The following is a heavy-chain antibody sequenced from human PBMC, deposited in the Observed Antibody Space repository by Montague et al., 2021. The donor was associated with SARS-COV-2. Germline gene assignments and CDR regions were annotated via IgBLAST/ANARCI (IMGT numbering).Heavy chain of an antibody. D-gene: IGHD2-15*01. CDR1: GGSISSFY. CDR3: ARHYSATLPAVY. J-gene: IGHJ4*02. V-gene: IGHV4-59*08. CDR2: ISDSGST. Sequence: SETLSLTCTVSGGSISSFYWSWFRQPPGKGLEWIGYISDSGSTNYNPSLMSRVTMSVDTSKNQFPLKVNSVTAADTAVYYCARHYSATLPAVYWGQGTLVTVSS.